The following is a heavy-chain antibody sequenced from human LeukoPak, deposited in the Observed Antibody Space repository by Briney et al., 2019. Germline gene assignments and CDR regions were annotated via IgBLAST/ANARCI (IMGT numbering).Heavy chain of an antibody. CDR1: GFSFSAYG. D-gene: IGHD3-16*01. J-gene: IGHJ4*02. Sequence: GGSLRLSCAASGFSFSAYGMNWVRQSPGKGLEWVSRTNSDGSSTSYADSVKGRFTISRDNAKNTLYLQMNSLRAEDTAVYYCARVATGSYHFDYWGQGTLATVSS. CDR3: ARVATGSYHFDY. V-gene: IGHV3-74*01. CDR2: TNSDGSST.